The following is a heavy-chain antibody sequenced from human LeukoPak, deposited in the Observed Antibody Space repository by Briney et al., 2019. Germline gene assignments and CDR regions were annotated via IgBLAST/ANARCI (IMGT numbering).Heavy chain of an antibody. Sequence: PGGSLRLSCAASGFTFRTYWMHWVRQAPGKGLVWVSRIDNDGSDTIYADSVEGRFTVSRDNAKNTVYLQMNSLRVGDTAVYYCARGGFSHGFDIWGQGTVVTVSS. CDR2: IDNDGSDT. D-gene: IGHD3-22*01. J-gene: IGHJ3*02. CDR3: ARGGFSHGFDI. V-gene: IGHV3-74*01. CDR1: GFTFRTYW.